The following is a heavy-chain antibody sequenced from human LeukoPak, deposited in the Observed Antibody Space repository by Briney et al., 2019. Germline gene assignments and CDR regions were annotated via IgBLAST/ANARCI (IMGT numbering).Heavy chain of an antibody. CDR3: ARVPLPYSIHGMDV. J-gene: IGHJ6*02. Sequence: GRSLRLSCAASGFTFSSYSIHWVRQAPGKGLEWVAVISYDGSNKYYADSVKARFSISRDNSKNTLFLQMNSLRAEDTAVYYCARVPLPYSIHGMDVWGQGTTVTVSS. CDR2: ISYDGSNK. CDR1: GFTFSSYS. D-gene: IGHD2-15*01. V-gene: IGHV3-30*04.